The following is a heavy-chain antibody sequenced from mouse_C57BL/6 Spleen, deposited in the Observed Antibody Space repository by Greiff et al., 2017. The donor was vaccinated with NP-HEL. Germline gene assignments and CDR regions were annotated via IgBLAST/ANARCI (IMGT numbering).Heavy chain of an antibody. CDR1: GYTFTSYW. CDR2: IDPSDSET. D-gene: IGHD1-1*01. V-gene: IGHV1-52*01. Sequence: QVQLQQPGAELVRPGSSVKLSCKASGYTFTSYWMHWVKQRPIQGLEWIGNIDPSDSETHYIQKFKDKATLTVDKSSSTAYMQLSSLTSEDSAVYYCARANTTVVAGAMDYWGQGTSVTVSS. J-gene: IGHJ4*01. CDR3: ARANTTVVAGAMDY.